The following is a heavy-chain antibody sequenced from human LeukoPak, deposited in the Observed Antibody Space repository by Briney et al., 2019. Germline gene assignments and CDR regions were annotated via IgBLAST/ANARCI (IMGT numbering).Heavy chain of an antibody. CDR2: INPNSGGT. J-gene: IGHJ4*02. V-gene: IGHV1-2*02. CDR1: GYTFTGYY. CDR3: ARAVADFDY. Sequence: ASVKVSCKASGYTFTGYYMHWVRQAPGQGLEWMGWINPNSGGTNYAQKFQGRVTMTRDTSTSTVYMVLSSLRSEDTAVYYCARAVADFDYWGQGTLVTVSS. D-gene: IGHD6-19*01.